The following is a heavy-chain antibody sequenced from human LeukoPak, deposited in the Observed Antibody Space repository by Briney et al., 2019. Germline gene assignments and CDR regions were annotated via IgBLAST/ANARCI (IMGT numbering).Heavy chain of an antibody. CDR1: GYTFTSYD. V-gene: IGHV1-8*01. D-gene: IGHD6-13*01. J-gene: IGHJ5*02. Sequence: ASVKVSCKASGYTFTSYDINWVRQATGQGLEWMGWMNPNSDNTGYAQKFQGRVTMTRNTSISTAYMELSSLISEDTAVYYCARGDSSSWYDWFDPWGQGTLVTVSS. CDR2: MNPNSDNT. CDR3: ARGDSSSWYDWFDP.